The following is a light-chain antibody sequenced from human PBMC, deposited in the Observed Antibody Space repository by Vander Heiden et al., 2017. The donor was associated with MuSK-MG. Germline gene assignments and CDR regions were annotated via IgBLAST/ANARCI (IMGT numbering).Light chain of an antibody. CDR2: DVS. J-gene: IGLJ1*01. V-gene: IGLV2-11*01. CDR1: SSDVGGYNY. CDR3: CSYAGSYTYV. Sequence: QSALTQPRSVSGSPGQSVTLSRPGTSSDVGGYNYVSWYQQHPGKAPKLMIYDVSKRPSGVPDRFSGSKSGNTASLTISGLQAEDEADYYCCSYAGSYTYVFGTGTKVTVL.